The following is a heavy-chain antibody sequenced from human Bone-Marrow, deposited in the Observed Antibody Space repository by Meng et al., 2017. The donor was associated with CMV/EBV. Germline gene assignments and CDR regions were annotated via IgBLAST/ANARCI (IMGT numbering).Heavy chain of an antibody. Sequence: SGLPFNNYSMSWVRQAPGKGVEWVSVISGGGSSTYYVDSVKGRFTISRDNSKNTLYLQMNSLRAEDTAVYYCAKDRGSGRPYYFDYWGQGTLVTVSS. CDR1: GLPFNNYS. J-gene: IGHJ4*02. CDR2: ISGGGSST. V-gene: IGHV3-23*01. D-gene: IGHD6-19*01. CDR3: AKDRGSGRPYYFDY.